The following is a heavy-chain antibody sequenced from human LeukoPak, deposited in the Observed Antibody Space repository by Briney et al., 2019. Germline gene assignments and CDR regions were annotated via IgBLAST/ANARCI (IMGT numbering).Heavy chain of an antibody. CDR3: ARSELWFGELFPKPFDY. V-gene: IGHV1-18*01. CDR1: GYTFSTYA. J-gene: IGHJ4*02. CDR2: INLYNGNT. D-gene: IGHD3-10*01. Sequence: ASVKVSCKASGYTFSTYAISWVRQAPGQGLEWMGWINLYNGNTTYAQKLQGRVTMTTDTATRTAYMDLRSLRSDDTAMYYCARSELWFGELFPKPFDYWGQGTLVTVSS.